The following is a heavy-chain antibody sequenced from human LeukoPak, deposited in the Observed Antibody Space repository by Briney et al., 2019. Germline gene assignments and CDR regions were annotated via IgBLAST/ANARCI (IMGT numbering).Heavy chain of an antibody. V-gene: IGHV3-21*01. CDR1: GFTFSSYS. J-gene: IGHJ6*03. CDR3: ARDLSSGWYRGSYYMDV. CDR2: ISSSSSYI. D-gene: IGHD6-19*01. Sequence: GGSLRLSCAASGFTFSSYSMNWVRQAPGKGLEWVSSISSSSSYIYYADSVKGRFTISRDNAKNSLYLQMNSLRAEDTDVYYCARDLSSGWYRGSYYMDVWGKGPTVTVSS.